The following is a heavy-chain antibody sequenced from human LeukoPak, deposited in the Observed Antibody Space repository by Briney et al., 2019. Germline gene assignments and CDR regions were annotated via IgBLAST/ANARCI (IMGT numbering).Heavy chain of an antibody. J-gene: IGHJ4*02. Sequence: GASVKVSFKGPGHTFSCYAINWARQAPGQRLEWMGRIIPILGMSNYAQKFQGRVTTTADESTSTAYMELSSLRSEDTAVYYCARDYYGSGSYYNGLDYWGQGTLVTVSS. V-gene: IGHV1-69*04. CDR1: GHTFSCYA. D-gene: IGHD3-10*01. CDR3: ARDYYGSGSYYNGLDY. CDR2: IIPILGMS.